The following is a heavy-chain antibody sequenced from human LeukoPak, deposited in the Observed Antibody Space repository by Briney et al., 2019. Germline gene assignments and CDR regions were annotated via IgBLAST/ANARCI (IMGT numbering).Heavy chain of an antibody. V-gene: IGHV1-18*01. J-gene: IGHJ4*02. CDR3: ARDPWGSYSSSWYRY. Sequence: ASVKVSCKASGYTFTSYGISWVRQAPGQGLEWMGWISAYNGNTNYAQKLQGRVTMTTDTSTSTAYMELRSLRSDDTAVYYCARDPWGSYSSSWYRYWGQGTLVTVSS. D-gene: IGHD6-13*01. CDR2: ISAYNGNT. CDR1: GYTFTSYG.